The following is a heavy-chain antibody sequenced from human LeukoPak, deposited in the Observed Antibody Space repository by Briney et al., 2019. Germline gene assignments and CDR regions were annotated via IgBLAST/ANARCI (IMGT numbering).Heavy chain of an antibody. CDR3: ARGNDFWSGFDY. J-gene: IGHJ4*02. D-gene: IGHD3-3*01. Sequence: SQTLSVICTVSGGSISSGSYYWSWIRQPAGKGLEWIGRIYTSGSTNYNPSLKSRVTISVDTSKNQFSLKLSSVTAADTAVYYCARGNDFWSGFDYWGQGTLVTVSS. CDR2: IYTSGST. CDR1: GGSISSGSYY. V-gene: IGHV4-61*02.